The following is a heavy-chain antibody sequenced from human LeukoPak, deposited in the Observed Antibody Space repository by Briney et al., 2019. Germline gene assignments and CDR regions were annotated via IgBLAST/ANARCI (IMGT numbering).Heavy chain of an antibody. J-gene: IGHJ4*02. Sequence: ASVKVSCKASGYTFTTYDINWVRQATGKGLEWMGWMNPRSGNTGFAHNFQGRVAMSRNTSIDTPSMELSSLRAEDTDVYKWVRGFRSDTGGRKFDCWGQGALV. D-gene: IGHD1-14*01. CDR2: MNPRSGNT. CDR3: VRGFRSDTGGRKFDC. CDR1: GYTFTTYD. V-gene: IGHV1-8*01.